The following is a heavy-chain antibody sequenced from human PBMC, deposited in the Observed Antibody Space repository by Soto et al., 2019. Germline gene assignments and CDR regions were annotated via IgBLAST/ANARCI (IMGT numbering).Heavy chain of an antibody. CDR2: IYSGGNT. V-gene: IGHV4-39*01. J-gene: IGHJ6*02. CDR3: ARLPSLAAAGTFYYFGMDV. D-gene: IGHD6-13*01. CDR1: GGSITNTTYY. Sequence: SETLSLTCTVSGGSITNTTYYWGWIRQPPGKGLEWIASIYSGGNTYYNPSLKSRVTISVATSKNQFSLKLASVTAADTAVYYCARLPSLAAAGTFYYFGMDVWGQGTTVTVSS.